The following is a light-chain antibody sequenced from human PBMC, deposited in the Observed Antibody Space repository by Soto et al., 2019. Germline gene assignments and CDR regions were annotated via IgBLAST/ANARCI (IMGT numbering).Light chain of an antibody. CDR3: CSYAGSRTYL. CDR2: EGT. Sequence: QSVLTQPASVSFSPGQSITISCTGTSGDVGSYDLVSWYQQQPGKAPKLLIYEGTQRPSGLSTRFSGSKSGNTASLTISGLQADDEADYYCCSYAGSRTYLFGTGTKVTVL. CDR1: SGDVGSYDL. V-gene: IGLV2-23*01. J-gene: IGLJ1*01.